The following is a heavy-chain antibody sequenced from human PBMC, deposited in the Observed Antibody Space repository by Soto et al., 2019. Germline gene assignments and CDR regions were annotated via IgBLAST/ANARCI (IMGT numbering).Heavy chain of an antibody. J-gene: IGHJ6*02. D-gene: IGHD1-7*01. CDR2: ISSSSSTI. CDR3: GGELELRQDWMDD. Sequence: GGSLRLSCAACGFTFSSYSMNWVRQAPGKGLEWVSYISSSSSTIYYADSVKGRFTISRDNAKNSLYLQMNSLRDEDTAMYYCGGELELRQDWMDDWGQGTTVTVSS. V-gene: IGHV3-48*02. CDR1: GFTFSSYS.